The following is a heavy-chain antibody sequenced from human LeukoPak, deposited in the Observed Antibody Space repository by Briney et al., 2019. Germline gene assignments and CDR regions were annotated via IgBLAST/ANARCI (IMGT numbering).Heavy chain of an antibody. J-gene: IGHJ6*02. Sequence: PGGSLRLSCSASGFTFSSYAMHWVRQAPREGLEYVSAISINGGSTYYADSVKGRFTISRDNSKNTLYLQMSSLRAEDTAVYYCVKPTYYYDSSGYQDGMDVWGQGTTVTVSS. V-gene: IGHV3-64D*06. CDR1: GFTFSSYA. D-gene: IGHD3-22*01. CDR2: ISINGGST. CDR3: VKPTYYYDSSGYQDGMDV.